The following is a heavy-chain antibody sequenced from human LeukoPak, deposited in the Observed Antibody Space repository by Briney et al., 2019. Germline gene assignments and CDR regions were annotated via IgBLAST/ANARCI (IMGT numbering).Heavy chain of an antibody. CDR1: GFTVSSNY. D-gene: IGHD3-3*01. CDR3: AKGTDFWSGYTDY. Sequence: GGSLRLSCAASGFTVSSNYMSWVRQAPGKGLEWVSVIYSGGSTYYADSVKGRFTISRDNSKNTLYLQMNSLRAEDTAVYYCAKGTDFWSGYTDYWGQGTLVTVSS. CDR2: IYSGGST. V-gene: IGHV3-53*01. J-gene: IGHJ4*02.